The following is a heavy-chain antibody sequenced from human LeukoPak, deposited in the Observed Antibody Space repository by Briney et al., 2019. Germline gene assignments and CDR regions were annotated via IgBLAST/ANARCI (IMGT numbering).Heavy chain of an antibody. CDR1: GYTFTAYY. J-gene: IGHJ6*02. CDR2: INPNSGGT. CDR3: AKSAGHCSQGVCYTDQYMDV. V-gene: IGHV1-2*02. Sequence: ASVKASCKASGYTFTAYYIHWVRQAPGQGLEWMGWINPNSGGTNYAQMFQGRVTLTRDTSLSTVYMELSGLTPGDTAVYYCAKSAGHCSQGVCYTDQYMDVWGQGTTVHVS. D-gene: IGHD2-8*01.